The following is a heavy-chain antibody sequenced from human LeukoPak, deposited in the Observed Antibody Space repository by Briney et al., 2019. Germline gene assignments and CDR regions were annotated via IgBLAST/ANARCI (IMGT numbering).Heavy chain of an antibody. D-gene: IGHD3-3*01. CDR1: GFTFGSYS. CDR3: AKDLNTYYDFWSGSGAFDI. Sequence: GGSLRLSCAASGFTFGSYSMNWVRQAPGKGLEWVSSISSSSSYIYYADSVKGRFTISRDNAKNTLYLQMNSLRAEDTAVYYCAKDLNTYYDFWSGSGAFDIWGQGTMVTVSS. CDR2: ISSSSSYI. J-gene: IGHJ3*02. V-gene: IGHV3-21*04.